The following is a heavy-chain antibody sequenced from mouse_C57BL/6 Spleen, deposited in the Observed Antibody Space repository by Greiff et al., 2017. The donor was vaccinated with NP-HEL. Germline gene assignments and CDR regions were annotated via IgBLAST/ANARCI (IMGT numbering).Heavy chain of an antibody. D-gene: IGHD1-1*01. J-gene: IGHJ2*01. V-gene: IGHV1-50*01. CDR3: ARGDGSTLDY. Sequence: VQLHQSGAELVKPGASVKLSCKASGYTFTSYWMQWVKQRPGQGLEWIGEIDPSDSYTNDNQKFKGKATLTVDTSSSTAYMPLSSLTSEDSAVYYCARGDGSTLDYWGQGTTLTVSS. CDR1: GYTFTSYW. CDR2: IDPSDSYT.